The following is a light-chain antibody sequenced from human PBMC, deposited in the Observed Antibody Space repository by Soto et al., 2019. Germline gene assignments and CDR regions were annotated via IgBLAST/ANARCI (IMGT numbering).Light chain of an antibody. Sequence: QSVLTQPPSASGTPGQRVTISCSGSSSNIESNFVYWYQQLPGTTPRLLIYRNNQRPSGVPDRFSGSKSGTSASLAISAHRSEDEADYYCTAWDDSLRGRLFGGGTKVTVL. V-gene: IGLV1-47*01. CDR2: RNN. J-gene: IGLJ2*01. CDR1: SSNIESNF. CDR3: TAWDDSLRGRL.